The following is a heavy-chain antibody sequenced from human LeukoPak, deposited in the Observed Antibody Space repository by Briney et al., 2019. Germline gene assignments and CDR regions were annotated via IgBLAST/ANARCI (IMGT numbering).Heavy chain of an antibody. V-gene: IGHV1-18*01. CDR2: ISAYNGNT. D-gene: IGHD6-19*01. J-gene: IGHJ4*02. CDR3: AARWGSGWYYFDY. CDR1: GYTFTSYG. Sequence: ASVTVSCTASGYTFTSYGISWVRQAPGQGLEWMGWISAYNGNTNYAQKLQGRVTMTTDTSTSTAYMELRSLRSNDTAVYYCAARWGSGWYYFDYWGQGTLVTVSS.